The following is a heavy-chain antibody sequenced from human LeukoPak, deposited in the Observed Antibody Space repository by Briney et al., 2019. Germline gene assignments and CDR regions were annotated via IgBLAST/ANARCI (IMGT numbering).Heavy chain of an antibody. J-gene: IGHJ4*02. CDR2: IKEDGSEK. Sequence: GGSLRLSCAASGFTFSSYAMSWVRQAPGKGLEWVANIKEDGSEKYHVDSVKGRFTISRDNAKNSLYLQMNSLRAEDTAVYYCVRGYDSSGYYGDDFWGQGTLVTVSS. CDR1: GFTFSSYA. CDR3: VRGYDSSGYYGDDF. D-gene: IGHD3-22*01. V-gene: IGHV3-7*04.